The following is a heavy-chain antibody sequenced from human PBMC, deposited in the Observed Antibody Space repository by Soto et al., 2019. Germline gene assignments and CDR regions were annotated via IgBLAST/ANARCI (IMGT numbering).Heavy chain of an antibody. V-gene: IGHV1-8*01. D-gene: IGHD3-16*02. J-gene: IGHJ5*02. CDR1: GYTFTSYD. Sequence: ASVKVSCKASGYTFTSYDINWVRQATGQGLEWMGWMNPNSGNTGYAQKFQGRVTMTRNTSISTAYMELSSLRSEDTAVYYCARGKIVGYIGGSYRSMYNWFDPGGQGTLVTVSS. CDR3: ARGKIVGYIGGSYRSMYNWFDP. CDR2: MNPNSGNT.